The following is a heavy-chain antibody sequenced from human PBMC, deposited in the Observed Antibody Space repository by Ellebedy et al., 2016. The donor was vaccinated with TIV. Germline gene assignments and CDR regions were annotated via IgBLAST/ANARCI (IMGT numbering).Heavy chain of an antibody. CDR3: AKGDGEHIVVH. CDR1: GFTVSSNY. D-gene: IGHD2-21*01. CDR2: IYSGGST. J-gene: IGHJ4*02. V-gene: IGHV3-53*01. Sequence: GGSLRLSCAASGFTVSSNYMSWVRQAPGKGLEWVSVIYSGGSTYYADSVKGRFTVSRDNSKNTLYLQMNSLRAEDTAVYYCAKGDGEHIVVHWGQGTLVTVSS.